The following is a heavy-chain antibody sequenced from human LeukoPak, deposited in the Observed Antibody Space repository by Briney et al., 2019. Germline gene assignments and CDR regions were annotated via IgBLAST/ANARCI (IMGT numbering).Heavy chain of an antibody. Sequence: GGSLRLSCAASGFTFISYEMNWVRQAPGKGLEWVSYISSSGSTIYYADSVKGRFTISRDNAKNSLYLQMNSLRGQDTVVYYCGRIRIPGWYLHLWGGSPLVTVPS. CDR2: ISSSGSTI. V-gene: IGHV3-48*03. J-gene: IGHJ2*01. D-gene: IGHD2-2*01. CDR3: GRIRIPGWYLHL. CDR1: GFTFISYE.